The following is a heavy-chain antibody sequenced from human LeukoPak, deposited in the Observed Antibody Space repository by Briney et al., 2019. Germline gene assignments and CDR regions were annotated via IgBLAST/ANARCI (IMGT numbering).Heavy chain of an antibody. CDR3: AKSTYYDFWSGYYSYYYYMDV. D-gene: IGHD3-3*01. Sequence: ASVKVSCKASGYTFTSYDINWVRQATGQGLEWMGWMNPNSGNTGYAQKFQGRISMTRNTSISTAYMELNSLRYEDTAVYYCAKSTYYDFWSGYYSYYYYMDVWGKGTTVTVSS. J-gene: IGHJ6*03. CDR1: GYTFTSYD. V-gene: IGHV1-8*01. CDR2: MNPNSGNT.